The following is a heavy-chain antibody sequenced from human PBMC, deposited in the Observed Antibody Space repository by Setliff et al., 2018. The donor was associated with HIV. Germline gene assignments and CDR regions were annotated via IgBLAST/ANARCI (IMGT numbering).Heavy chain of an antibody. J-gene: IGHJ6*02. CDR1: GFTFTTYA. CDR2: ISGSGSSI. D-gene: IGHD6-13*01. CDR3: ASTFSSSWYPEDYYYYAMDV. V-gene: IGHV3-21*01. Sequence: PGGSLRLSCAASGFTFTTYAMNWVRQAPGKGLEWVSSISGSGSSIYYADSVKGRFTISRDNAKNSLYLQMNGLRADDTAVYYCASTFSSSWYPEDYYYYAMDVWGQGTTVTVSS.